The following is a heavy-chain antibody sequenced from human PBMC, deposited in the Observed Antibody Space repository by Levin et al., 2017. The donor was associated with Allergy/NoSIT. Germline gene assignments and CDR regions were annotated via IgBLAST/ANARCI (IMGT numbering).Heavy chain of an antibody. CDR1: GFTFSDHF. D-gene: IGHD3-22*01. CDR3: ARVLDYYDSSGYSVDASDL. V-gene: IGHV3-72*01. J-gene: IGHJ3*01. Sequence: GGSLRLSCAASGFTFSDHFMEWVRQAPGKGLEWVGRIRKKPNSYSTGYAASVKGRFIISRDDSKNSVYLQMNSLKTEDTAVYYCARVLDYYDSSGYSVDASDLWGQGTMVTVSS. CDR2: IRKKPNSYST.